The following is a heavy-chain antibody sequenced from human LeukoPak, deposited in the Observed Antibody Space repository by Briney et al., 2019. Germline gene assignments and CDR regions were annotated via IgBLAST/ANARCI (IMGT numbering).Heavy chain of an antibody. CDR1: GYSISSGYY. V-gene: IGHV4-38-2*02. J-gene: IGHJ4*02. CDR2: IYHSGST. Sequence: SETLSLTCTVSGYSISSGYYWGWIRQPPGKGLEWIGSIYHSGSTYYNPSLKSRATISVDTSKNQFSLKLSSVTAVDTAVYYCARDQPYDSSGYYYPDLGNYFDYWGQGTLSPSPQ. CDR3: ARDQPYDSSGYYYPDLGNYFDY. D-gene: IGHD3-22*01.